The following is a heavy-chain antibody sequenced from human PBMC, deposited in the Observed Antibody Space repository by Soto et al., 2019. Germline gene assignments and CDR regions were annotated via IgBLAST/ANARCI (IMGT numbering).Heavy chain of an antibody. D-gene: IGHD4-17*01. CDR1: GGSISSSSYY. Sequence: PSETLSLTCTVSGGSISSSSYYWGWIRQPPGKGLEWIGSIYYSGSTYYNPSLKSRVTISVDTSKNQFSLKLSSVTAADTAVYYCARHFAVTLYYYYGMDVWGQGTTVTASS. V-gene: IGHV4-39*01. CDR2: IYYSGST. J-gene: IGHJ6*02. CDR3: ARHFAVTLYYYYGMDV.